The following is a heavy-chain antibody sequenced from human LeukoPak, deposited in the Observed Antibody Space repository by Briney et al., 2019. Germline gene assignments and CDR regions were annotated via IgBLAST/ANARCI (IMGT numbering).Heavy chain of an antibody. J-gene: IGHJ5*02. V-gene: IGHV1-2*02. CDR3: ARYVIMGDDQGWFDP. Sequence: GASVKVSCKASGYTFSDYVIHWVRQAPGQGLECMGWINPKSGGTNYVQKFQGRVTMTRDTSINTVYMELSSLNSYDTAMYYCARYVIMGDDQGWFDPWGQGTLVTVCS. CDR1: GYTFSDYV. CDR2: INPKSGGT. D-gene: IGHD3-16*01.